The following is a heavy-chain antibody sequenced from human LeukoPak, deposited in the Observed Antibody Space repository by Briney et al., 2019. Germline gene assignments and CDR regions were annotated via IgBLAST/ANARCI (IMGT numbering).Heavy chain of an antibody. V-gene: IGHV1-46*01. Sequence: ASVKVSCKASGYTFTSYYMHWVRQAPGQGLEWMGIINPSGGSTSYAQKFQGRVTMTRDMSTSTVYMELSSLRSEDTAVYYCARARYCSSTSCYTRMAFDIWGQGTMVTVSS. J-gene: IGHJ3*02. CDR1: GYTFTSYY. CDR3: ARARYCSSTSCYTRMAFDI. CDR2: INPSGGST. D-gene: IGHD2-2*02.